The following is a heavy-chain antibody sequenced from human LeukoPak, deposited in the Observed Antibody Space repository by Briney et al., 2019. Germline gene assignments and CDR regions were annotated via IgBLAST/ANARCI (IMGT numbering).Heavy chain of an antibody. Sequence: ASVKVSCKASGGTFSRYPISWVRQAPGQGLEWMGGIIPFIGTPTYAPKFQGRLTITADESTSTAYIALSSLRAGDTAVYFCARSGRYPGGSHGVDVWGQGTTVTVSS. CDR1: GGTFSRYP. J-gene: IGHJ6*02. D-gene: IGHD3-16*01. CDR3: ARSGRYPGGSHGVDV. V-gene: IGHV1-69*13. CDR2: IIPFIGTP.